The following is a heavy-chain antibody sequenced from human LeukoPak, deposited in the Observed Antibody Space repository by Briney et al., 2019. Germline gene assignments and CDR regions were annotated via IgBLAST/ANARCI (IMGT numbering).Heavy chain of an antibody. CDR3: ARDWPPSDYDFWSGYGDAFDI. Sequence: GGSLRLSCAASGFTFSSYSMNWVRQAPGKGLEWVSSISSGSSYIYYADSVKGRFTISRDNAKNSLYLQMNSLRAEDTAVYYCARDWPPSDYDFWSGYGDAFDIWGQGTMVTVSS. J-gene: IGHJ3*02. CDR1: GFTFSSYS. V-gene: IGHV3-21*01. CDR2: ISSGSSYI. D-gene: IGHD3-3*01.